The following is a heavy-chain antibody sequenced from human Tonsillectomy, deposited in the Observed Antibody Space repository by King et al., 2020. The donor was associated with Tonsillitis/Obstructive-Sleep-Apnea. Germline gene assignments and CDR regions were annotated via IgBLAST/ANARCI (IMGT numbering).Heavy chain of an antibody. CDR2: INWNSGAT. V-gene: IGHV3-9*01. D-gene: IGHD1-26*01. CDR1: GFTFHDYA. Sequence: VQLVESGGGLVQPGRSLRLSCAASGFTFHDYAMHWVRQAPGKGLEWVSGINWNSGATGYADSVKGRFTISRDNAKNFLFLQMNSLRAEDTALYYCAKDVAPPEEGGTYYFASWGQGTLVTVSS. J-gene: IGHJ4*02. CDR3: AKDVAPPEEGGTYYFAS.